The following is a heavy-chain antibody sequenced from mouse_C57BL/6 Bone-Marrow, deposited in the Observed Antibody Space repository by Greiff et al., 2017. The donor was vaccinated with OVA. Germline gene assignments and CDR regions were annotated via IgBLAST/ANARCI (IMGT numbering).Heavy chain of an antibody. CDR3: AREGYDGY. D-gene: IGHD2-2*01. Sequence: QVQLQQPGAELVRPGSSVTLSCKASGYTFTSYWMHWVKQRPIQGLEWIGNIDPSDSDTHYNQKFKDKATLTVDKSSSTAYMQLSSLTSEDSAVYYCAREGYDGYWGQGTTLTVSS. CDR1: GYTFTSYW. J-gene: IGHJ2*01. CDR2: IDPSDSDT. V-gene: IGHV1-52*01.